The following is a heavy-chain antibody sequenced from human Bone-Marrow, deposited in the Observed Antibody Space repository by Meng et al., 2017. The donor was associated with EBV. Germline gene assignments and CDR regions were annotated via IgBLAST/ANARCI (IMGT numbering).Heavy chain of an antibody. CDR2: IYHSGST. D-gene: IGHD3-22*01. Sequence: QLQECGSGLVKPSQTLSLPCVVSGGSIASGGYSWSWIRQPPGKGLEWIGYIYHSGSTSYNPSLKSRVTISVDRSKNQFSLKLNSVTAADTAVYYCARGDDSSGLDYWGQGTLVTVSS. J-gene: IGHJ4*02. CDR1: GGSIASGGYS. V-gene: IGHV4-30-2*01. CDR3: ARGDDSSGLDY.